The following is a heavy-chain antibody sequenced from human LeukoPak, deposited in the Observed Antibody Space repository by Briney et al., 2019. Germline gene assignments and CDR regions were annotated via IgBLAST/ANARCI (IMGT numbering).Heavy chain of an antibody. J-gene: IGHJ3*02. V-gene: IGHV3-33*01. CDR2: ISSDGSIK. D-gene: IGHD3-10*01. CDR1: GFTLSDYG. Sequence: GGSLRLSCAVSGFTLSDYGIHWVRQAPGKGLEWVTIISSDGSIKYADSVKGRFTVSRDSSKNTVYLQMNSLRAEDTAVYYCARDILPSGSRAFDIWGQGTMVTVSS. CDR3: ARDILPSGSRAFDI.